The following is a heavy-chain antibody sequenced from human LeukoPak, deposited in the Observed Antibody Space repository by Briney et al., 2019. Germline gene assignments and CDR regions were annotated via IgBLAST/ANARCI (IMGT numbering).Heavy chain of an antibody. J-gene: IGHJ3*02. D-gene: IGHD4-23*01. V-gene: IGHV3-48*02. Sequence: GGSLRLSCTASGFTFSRYCMNWVRQAPGKGLEWVSYISSSNNTIDYADSVKGRFSISRDNAKNSLYLQMKSLRDEDTAVYYCAREDGGKADIWGQGTMVTVSS. CDR2: ISSSNNTI. CDR3: AREDGGKADI. CDR1: GFTFSRYC.